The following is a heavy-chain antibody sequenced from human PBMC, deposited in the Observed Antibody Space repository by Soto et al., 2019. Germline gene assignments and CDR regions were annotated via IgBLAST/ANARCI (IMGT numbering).Heavy chain of an antibody. J-gene: IGHJ4*02. CDR3: ARLREYSSSWYGELDH. CDR1: GYSFTSYW. D-gene: IGHD6-13*01. CDR2: IYPGDSDT. V-gene: IGHV5-51*01. Sequence: ESLKISCKGSGYSFTSYWIGWVRQMPGKGLEWLGIIYPGDSDTRYSPSFQGQVTISADKSISTAYLQWSSLKDSDTAMYYCARLREYSSSWYGELDHWGKGNLVTVSS.